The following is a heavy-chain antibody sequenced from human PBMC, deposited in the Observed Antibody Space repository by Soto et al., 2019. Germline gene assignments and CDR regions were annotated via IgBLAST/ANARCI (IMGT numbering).Heavy chain of an antibody. V-gene: IGHV4-4*02. Sequence: SETLSLTCAVSGASVSSTYWWSWVRQPPGKGPEWIGYIYHSGRTYYNPSLKSRVTISEDRSKNQFSLKLSSVTAADTAVYYCARVPSPWGQGTLVTVSS. CDR1: GASVSSTYW. J-gene: IGHJ5*02. CDR2: IYHSGRT. CDR3: ARVPSP.